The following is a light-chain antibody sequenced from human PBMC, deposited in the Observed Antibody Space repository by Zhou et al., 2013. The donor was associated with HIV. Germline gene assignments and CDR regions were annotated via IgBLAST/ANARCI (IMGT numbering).Light chain of an antibody. J-gene: IGKJ5*01. CDR1: QGIGNY. Sequence: DVQLTQSPSSLSASVGDRVTLSCRASQGIGNYLAWYQQRPGKVPKLLIYATSTLQFGVPSRFSGSGSGTDFTLTISSLQPEDVATYYCQKXSSVPIIFGQGTRLEIK. V-gene: IGKV1-27*01. CDR3: QKXSSVPII. CDR2: ATS.